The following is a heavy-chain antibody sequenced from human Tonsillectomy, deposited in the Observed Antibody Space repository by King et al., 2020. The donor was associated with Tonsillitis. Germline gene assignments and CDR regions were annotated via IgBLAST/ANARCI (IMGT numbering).Heavy chain of an antibody. Sequence: VQLVESGGGLVQPGGSLRLSWAASGFTFRSDAMSWVRQAPGKGLEWVSAISGSGVNTYYSDSLKGRFTISRDNSNNTLYLQMNSLRGEDTAVYYCAIGVGYCSSTSCYCYFDYWGQGTLVTVSS. CDR2: ISGSGVNT. J-gene: IGHJ4*02. CDR3: AIGVGYCSSTSCYCYFDY. D-gene: IGHD2-2*01. CDR1: GFTFRSDA. V-gene: IGHV3-23*04.